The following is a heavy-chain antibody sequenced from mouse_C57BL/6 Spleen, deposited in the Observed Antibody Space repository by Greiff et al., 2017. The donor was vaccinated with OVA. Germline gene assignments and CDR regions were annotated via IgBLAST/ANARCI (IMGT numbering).Heavy chain of an antibody. D-gene: IGHD2-3*01. CDR1: GYTFTSYW. CDR3: ARGIYDGWYFEV. J-gene: IGHJ1*03. Sequence: QVQLQQPGAELVMPGASVKLSCKASGYTFTSYWMHWVKQRPGQGLEWIGEINPSDSYTNYNQKVKGKSTLTVDKSSSTAYMQLSSLTSEDSAVYYCARGIYDGWYFEVWGTGTTVTVSS. CDR2: INPSDSYT. V-gene: IGHV1-69*01.